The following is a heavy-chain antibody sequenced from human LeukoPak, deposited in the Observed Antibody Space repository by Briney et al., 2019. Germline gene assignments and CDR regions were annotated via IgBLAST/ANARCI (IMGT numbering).Heavy chain of an antibody. CDR1: GFTFSSYA. CDR2: ISGSGGST. V-gene: IGHV3-23*01. CDR3: ATSALGYSSGWRSYYYYYGMDV. D-gene: IGHD6-19*01. J-gene: IGHJ6*02. Sequence: PGGSLRLSCAASGFTFSSYAMSWVRQAPGKGLEWVSAISGSGGSTYYADSVKGRFTISRDNSKNTLYLQMNSLRAEGTAVYYCATSALGYSSGWRSYYYYYGMDVWGQGTTVTVSS.